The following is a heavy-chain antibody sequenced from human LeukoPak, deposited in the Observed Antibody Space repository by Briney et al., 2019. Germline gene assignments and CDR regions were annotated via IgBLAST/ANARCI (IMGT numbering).Heavy chain of an antibody. Sequence: GRSLRLSCAASGFTFSHFGMHWVRQAPGKGLEWVAVIWSDGTNEYYADSVKGRFSISRDNSKNTVSLQMNSLRTEDTAVYFCYKDAQRGFDYSNSLQYWGQGTLVTVSS. D-gene: IGHD4-11*01. J-gene: IGHJ4*02. CDR2: IWSDGTNE. CDR1: GFTFSHFG. V-gene: IGHV3-33*03. CDR3: YKDAQRGFDYSNSLQY.